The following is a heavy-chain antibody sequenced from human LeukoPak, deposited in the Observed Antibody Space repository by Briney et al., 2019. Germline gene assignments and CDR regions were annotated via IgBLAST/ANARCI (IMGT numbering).Heavy chain of an antibody. CDR2: IYYSGST. Sequence: SETLSLTCTVSGGSISSYYWSWIRQPPGKGLEWIGYIYYSGSTNYNPSLKSRVTISIDTSKNQFSLKLSSVTAADTAVYYCARVEREETTTGAFDIWGQGTMVTVSS. CDR3: ARVEREETTTGAFDI. V-gene: IGHV4-59*01. CDR1: GGSISSYY. D-gene: IGHD1-26*01. J-gene: IGHJ3*02.